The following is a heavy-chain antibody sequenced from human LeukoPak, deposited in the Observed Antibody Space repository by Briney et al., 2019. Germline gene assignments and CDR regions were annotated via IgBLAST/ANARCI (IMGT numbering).Heavy chain of an antibody. J-gene: IGHJ3*02. D-gene: IGHD3-9*01. V-gene: IGHV4-34*01. CDR1: GGSFSGYS. CDR2: INHSGGT. Sequence: SETLSLTCAVYGGSFSGYSWNWIRQPPVKGLEWIGEINHSGGTNYNPSLKSRVTISVDTSKKQFSLKLSSVTAADTAVYYCERWSLNYDILTGYYKGAFDIWGQGTMVTVSS. CDR3: ERWSLNYDILTGYYKGAFDI.